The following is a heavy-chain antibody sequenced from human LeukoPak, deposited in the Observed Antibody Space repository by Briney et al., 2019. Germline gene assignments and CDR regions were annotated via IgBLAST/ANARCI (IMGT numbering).Heavy chain of an antibody. D-gene: IGHD6-6*01. J-gene: IGHJ6*03. Sequence: ASVKVSCKASGYTFTSYYMHWVRQAPGQGLEWMGIINPSGGSTSYAQKFQGRVTITADKSTSTAYMELSSLRSEDTAVYYCAGCRGIAARPPKMGRYYMDVWGKGTTVTVSS. CDR3: AGCRGIAARPPKMGRYYMDV. CDR2: INPSGGST. CDR1: GYTFTSYY. V-gene: IGHV1-46*01.